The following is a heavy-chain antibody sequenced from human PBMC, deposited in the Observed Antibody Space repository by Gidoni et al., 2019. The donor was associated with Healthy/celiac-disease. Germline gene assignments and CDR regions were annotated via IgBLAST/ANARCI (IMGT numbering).Heavy chain of an antibody. V-gene: IGHV3-13*05. CDR2: IGTAGEP. J-gene: IGHJ6*02. CDR3: ARARGSSGMDV. CDR1: GFTFSSYD. Sequence: EVQLVESGGGLVQPGGSLSLSCAASGFTFSSYDMHWVRQATGKGLEWVSAIGTAGEPYYPGSVKGRFTISRENAKNSLYLQMNSLRAGDTAVYYCARARGSSGMDVWGQGTTVTVSS.